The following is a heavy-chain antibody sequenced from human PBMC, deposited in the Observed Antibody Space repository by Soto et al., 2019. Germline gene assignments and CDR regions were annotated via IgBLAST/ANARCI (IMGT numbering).Heavy chain of an antibody. V-gene: IGHV3-33*01. D-gene: IGHD6-19*01. CDR1: GFTFSNYA. J-gene: IGHJ4*02. Sequence: QVKLVESGGGVVQPGRSLRLSCAASGFTFSNYAMHWVRQAPGKGLDWVAVIYYDGTNKYYADSVKGRFTISRDKSNNTLYLQMISLKAEDTAVYYCARDASCIAVDGSHNWGQGTLVTFTS. CDR3: ARDASCIAVDGSHN. CDR2: IYYDGTNK.